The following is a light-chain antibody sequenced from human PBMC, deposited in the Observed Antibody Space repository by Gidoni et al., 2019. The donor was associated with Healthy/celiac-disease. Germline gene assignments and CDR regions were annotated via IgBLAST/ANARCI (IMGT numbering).Light chain of an antibody. J-gene: IGKJ1*01. Sequence: DIQMTPHPSSLSASVGDRVTITCRASQSISSYLNWYQQKPGKAPKLLIYAASSLQSGVPSRFSGSGSGTDFTLTISSLQPEDFATYYCQQSYSTPWTFGQGTKVEIK. CDR3: QQSYSTPWT. V-gene: IGKV1-39*01. CDR2: AAS. CDR1: QSISSY.